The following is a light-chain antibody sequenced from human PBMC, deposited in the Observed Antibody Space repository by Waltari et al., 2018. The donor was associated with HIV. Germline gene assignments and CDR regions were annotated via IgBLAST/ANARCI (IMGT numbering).Light chain of an antibody. CDR1: QSVSSSH. CDR2: GAS. CDR3: QQYGSSPPWT. V-gene: IGKV3-20*01. Sequence: EIVLTQSPGTLSLSPGERATLSCRASQSVSSSHLAGVQQKPGQAPRLRIYGASSRATGIPDRFSGSGSGTDFTLTISRLEPEDFAVYYCQQYGSSPPWTFGQGTKVEIK. J-gene: IGKJ1*01.